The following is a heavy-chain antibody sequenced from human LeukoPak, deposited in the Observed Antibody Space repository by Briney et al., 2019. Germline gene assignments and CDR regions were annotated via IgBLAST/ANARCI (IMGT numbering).Heavy chain of an antibody. Sequence: GGSLRLSCVASGFTFNSHSMNWVRQAPGKGLEWVSSISSSSSYIYYADSVKGRFTISRDNAKNSLYLQMNSLRAEDTAVYYCARFSSEWVREPNDYWGQGTLVTVSP. CDR2: ISSSSSYI. J-gene: IGHJ4*02. V-gene: IGHV3-21*01. CDR1: GFTFNSHS. D-gene: IGHD3-10*01. CDR3: ARFSSEWVREPNDY.